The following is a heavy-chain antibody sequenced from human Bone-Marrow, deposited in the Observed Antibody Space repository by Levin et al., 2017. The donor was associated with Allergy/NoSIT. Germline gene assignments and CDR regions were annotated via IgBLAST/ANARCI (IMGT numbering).Heavy chain of an antibody. CDR1: GFTISSNY. J-gene: IGHJ6*02. CDR2: IYSGGST. D-gene: IGHD3-3*01. V-gene: IGHV3-53*01. Sequence: GESLKISCAASGFTISSNYMSWVRQAPGKGLEWVSVIYSGGSTYYADSVKGRFTISRDNSKNTLYLQMNSLRAEDTAVYYCARAYDFWSGYYYGMDVWGQGTTVTVSS. CDR3: ARAYDFWSGYYYGMDV.